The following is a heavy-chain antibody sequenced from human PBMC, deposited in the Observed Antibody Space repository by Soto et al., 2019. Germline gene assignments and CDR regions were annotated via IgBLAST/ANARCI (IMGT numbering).Heavy chain of an antibody. V-gene: IGHV1-8*01. Sequence: ASVKVSCKASGYTFTSYDINWVRQATGQGLEWMGWMIPNSGNTVYAQKFQGRVTMTRNTSISTAYMELSSLTSEDTAVYYCARGSSGWYDPWGQGTPVTVSS. CDR2: MIPNSGNT. CDR3: ARGSSGWYDP. CDR1: GYTFTSYD. J-gene: IGHJ5*02. D-gene: IGHD6-19*01.